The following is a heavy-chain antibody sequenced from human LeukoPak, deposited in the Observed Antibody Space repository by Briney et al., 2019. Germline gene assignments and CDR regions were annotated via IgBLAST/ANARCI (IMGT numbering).Heavy chain of an antibody. J-gene: IGHJ4*02. CDR3: ARDWGTERIIADN. CDR2: ITPDKGKT. V-gene: IGHV1-18*01. CDR1: GYTFSRYG. D-gene: IGHD2/OR15-2a*01. Sequence: ASVKVSCKSSGYTFSRYGISWLRQAPGQGLEWMGWITPDKGKTEYAQKFQGRLTMTTDTSTSTGYMELRNLRSGDTAVYYCARDWGTERIIADNWGQGTLVTVSS.